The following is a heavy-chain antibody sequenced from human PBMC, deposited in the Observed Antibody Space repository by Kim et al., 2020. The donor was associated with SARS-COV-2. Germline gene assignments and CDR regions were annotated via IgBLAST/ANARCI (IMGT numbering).Heavy chain of an antibody. Sequence: SETLSLTCAVYGGSFSGYYWSWIRKPPGKGLEWIGEINHSGSTNYNPSLKSRVTISVDTSKNQFSLKLSSVTAADTAVYYCARGHVLLWFGESRIVDYWGQGTLVTVSS. CDR3: ARGHVLLWFGESRIVDY. J-gene: IGHJ4*02. D-gene: IGHD3-10*01. V-gene: IGHV4-34*01. CDR1: GGSFSGYY. CDR2: INHSGST.